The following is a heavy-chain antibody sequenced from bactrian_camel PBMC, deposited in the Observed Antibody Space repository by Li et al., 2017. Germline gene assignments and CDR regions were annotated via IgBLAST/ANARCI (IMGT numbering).Heavy chain of an antibody. CDR1: RTYNTYC. D-gene: IGHD2*01. V-gene: IGHV3S53*01. CDR2: IFTSGGST. CDR3: ASTPAYRSGGYRSRLWS. J-gene: IGHJ6*01. Sequence: HVQLVESGGGSVQPGGSLRLSCKASRTYNTYCLAWSRQAPGKEREGVAFIFTSGGSTNYADSVKGRFTISQDNAKNTVYLQMNDLKTEDTAVYYCASTPAYRSGGYRSRLWSLGPGDPGHRLL.